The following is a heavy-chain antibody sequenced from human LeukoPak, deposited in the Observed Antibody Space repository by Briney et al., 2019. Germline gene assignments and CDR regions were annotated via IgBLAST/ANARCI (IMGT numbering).Heavy chain of an antibody. Sequence: ASVKVSCKASGGTFSSYAISWVRQAPGQGLEWMGGIIPIFGTANYAQKFQGRVTITADESTSTAYMELSSLRSEDTAVYYCARVPAAILENYYNYMDVWGKGTTVTVSS. CDR3: ARVPAAILENYYNYMDV. V-gene: IGHV1-69*13. J-gene: IGHJ6*03. CDR1: GGTFSSYA. CDR2: IIPIFGTA. D-gene: IGHD2-2*02.